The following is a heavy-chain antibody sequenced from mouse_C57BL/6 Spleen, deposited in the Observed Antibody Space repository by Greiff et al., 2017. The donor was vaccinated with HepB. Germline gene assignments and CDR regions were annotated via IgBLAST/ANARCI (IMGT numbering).Heavy chain of an antibody. CDR3: AWGDGYWNYAMDY. CDR1: GFTFSDYG. D-gene: IGHD2-3*01. J-gene: IGHJ4*01. V-gene: IGHV5-17*01. CDR2: ISSGSSTI. Sequence: EVQLVESGGGLVKPGGSLKLSCAASGFTFSDYGMHWVRQAPEKGLEWVAYISSGSSTIYYADTVKGRFTISRDKAKNTLFLQMTSLRSEDTAMYDCAWGDGYWNYAMDYWGQGTSVTVST.